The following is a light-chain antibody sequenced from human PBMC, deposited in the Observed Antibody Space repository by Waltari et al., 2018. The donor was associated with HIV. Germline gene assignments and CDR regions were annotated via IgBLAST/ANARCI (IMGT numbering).Light chain of an antibody. CDR2: GAS. J-gene: IGKJ2*01. CDR1: QTVTENY. CDR3: QQYAKSPRT. V-gene: IGKV3-20*01. Sequence: EIVLTQSPDTLSLSPGENATLSCRASQTVTENYLAWYQQKPGQAPRLLIHGASSRATGIPDRFSGSGSGTDFTLTINSLVPGDYAIFYCQQYAKSPRTFGQGTKLG.